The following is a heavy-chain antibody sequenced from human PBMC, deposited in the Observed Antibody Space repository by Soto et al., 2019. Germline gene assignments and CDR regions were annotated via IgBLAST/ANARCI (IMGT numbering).Heavy chain of an antibody. V-gene: IGHV4-4*02. CDR1: GGSFTSNNW. Sequence: SETLSLTCAVSGGSFTSNNWWTWVRQPPGQGLEWIGEIYRTGSNNYNPSLKSRVTISLDKSENQLSLKVTSLTAADTAVYYCASRDPGTSVDYWGQGTLVTVSS. CDR3: ASRDPGTSVDY. J-gene: IGHJ4*02. D-gene: IGHD1-7*01. CDR2: IYRTGSN.